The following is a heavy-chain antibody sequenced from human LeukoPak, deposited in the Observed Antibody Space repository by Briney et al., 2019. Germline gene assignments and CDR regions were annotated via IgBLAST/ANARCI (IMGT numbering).Heavy chain of an antibody. CDR2: ISSSSSYI. D-gene: IGHD5-12*01. Sequence: GGSLRLSCAASGFTFSSYSMNWVRQAPGKGLEWVSSISSSSSYIYYADSVKGRLTISRDNAKNSLYLQMNSLRAEDTAVYYCARWGGYSGYDSDYWGQGTLVTVSS. CDR3: ARWGGYSGYDSDY. V-gene: IGHV3-21*01. CDR1: GFTFSSYS. J-gene: IGHJ4*02.